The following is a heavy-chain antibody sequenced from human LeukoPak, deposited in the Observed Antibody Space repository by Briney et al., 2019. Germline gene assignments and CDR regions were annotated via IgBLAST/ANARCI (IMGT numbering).Heavy chain of an antibody. CDR3: ARQKYCSGASCFVVTDPFEY. Sequence: PGESLKISCKAAGYIFASYWIGWVRQMPGKGLEWMGIIYPSDSDTRYSPSFQGQVTFSVDQSTNTAFLRWSTLRASDSATYYCARQKYCSGASCFVVTDPFEYWGQGTQVIVSS. CDR1: GYIFASYW. CDR2: IYPSDSDT. D-gene: IGHD2-15*01. V-gene: IGHV5-51*01. J-gene: IGHJ4*02.